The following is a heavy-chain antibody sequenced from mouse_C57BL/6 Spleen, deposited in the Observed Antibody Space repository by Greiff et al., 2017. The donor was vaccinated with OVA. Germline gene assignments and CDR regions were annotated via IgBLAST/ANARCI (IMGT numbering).Heavy chain of an antibody. V-gene: IGHV5-17*01. CDR1: GFTFSDYG. D-gene: IGHD2-12*01. J-gene: IGHJ4*01. CDR2: ISSGSSTV. CDR3: ADYCYEDAMDY. Sequence: EVKLMESGGGLVKPGGSLKLSCAASGFTFSDYGMHWVRQAPEKGLEWVAYISSGSSTVYYADKVKGRFTISRDNAKNTLFLQMTSLRSDDTAMYYCADYCYEDAMDYWGQGTSVTVSS.